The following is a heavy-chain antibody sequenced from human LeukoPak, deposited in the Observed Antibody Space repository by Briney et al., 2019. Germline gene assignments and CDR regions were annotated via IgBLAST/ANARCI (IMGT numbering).Heavy chain of an antibody. CDR3: ARDLGYSGYDRSYGMDV. Sequence: KPGGSLRLSCAASGFTFSSYAMHWVRQAPGKGLEWVSSISSGSSYIYYADSVKGRFTISRDNAKNSLYLQMNSLRAEDTAVYYCARDLGYSGYDRSYGMDVWGQGTTVTVSS. J-gene: IGHJ6*02. V-gene: IGHV3-21*01. CDR2: ISSGSSYI. D-gene: IGHD5-12*01. CDR1: GFTFSSYA.